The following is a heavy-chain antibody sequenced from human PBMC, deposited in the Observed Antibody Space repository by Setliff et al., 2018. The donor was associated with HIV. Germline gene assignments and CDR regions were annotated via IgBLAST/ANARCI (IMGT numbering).Heavy chain of an antibody. CDR2: MNPNSGNT. Sequence: ASVKVSCKASGSTFSTYDINWVRQAPGQGPEWMGWMNPNSGNTGYAPKLQGRVTMTRNTSISTAYMELSSLRSDDTAVYYCASSWSRVPYYGMDVWCQGTTVTAP. CDR1: GSTFSTYD. V-gene: IGHV1-8*01. D-gene: IGHD6-13*01. CDR3: ASSWSRVPYYGMDV. J-gene: IGHJ6*02.